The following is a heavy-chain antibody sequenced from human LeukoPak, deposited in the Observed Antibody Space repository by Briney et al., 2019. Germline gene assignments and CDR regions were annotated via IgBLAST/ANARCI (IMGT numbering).Heavy chain of an antibody. Sequence: GGSLRLSCAASGFTFSSYGMHWVRQAPGKGLEWVAVIWYDGSNKYYADSVKGRFTISRDNSKNTLYLQMNSLRAEDTAVYYCARVELYDFWSGYYYHYYYMDVWGKGTTVTVSS. CDR1: GFTFSSYG. D-gene: IGHD3-3*01. CDR2: IWYDGSNK. J-gene: IGHJ6*03. CDR3: ARVELYDFWSGYYYHYYYMDV. V-gene: IGHV3-33*01.